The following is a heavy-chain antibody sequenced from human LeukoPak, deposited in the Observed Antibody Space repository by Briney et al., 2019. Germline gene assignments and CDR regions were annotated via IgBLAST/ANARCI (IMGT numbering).Heavy chain of an antibody. CDR3: AKDRSEAPDH. Sequence: PGGSLRLSCAASGLTFVSYAMSWVRQVPGKGLEWVSAISGSGSDTYYADSVKGRFTISRDNSKNTMYLQMNSLRAEDTALYYCAKDRSEAPDHWGQGTLVTVSS. CDR1: GLTFVSYA. CDR2: ISGSGSDT. J-gene: IGHJ4*02. V-gene: IGHV3-23*01.